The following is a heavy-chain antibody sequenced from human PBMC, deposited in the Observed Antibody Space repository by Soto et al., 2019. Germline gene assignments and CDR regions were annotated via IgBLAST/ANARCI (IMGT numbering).Heavy chain of an antibody. V-gene: IGHV1-18*01. Sequence: QVQLVQSGAEVKKPGASVKVSCKASGYTFTSYGISWVRQAPGQGLEWMGWISAYNGNTNYAQKLQGRVTMTTDTSTSTAYMELRSLRSDDTAVYYCARVRSIAVAPVGPGEPNDAFDIWGQGTMVTVSS. CDR3: ARVRSIAVAPVGPGEPNDAFDI. D-gene: IGHD6-19*01. CDR1: GYTFTSYG. CDR2: ISAYNGNT. J-gene: IGHJ3*02.